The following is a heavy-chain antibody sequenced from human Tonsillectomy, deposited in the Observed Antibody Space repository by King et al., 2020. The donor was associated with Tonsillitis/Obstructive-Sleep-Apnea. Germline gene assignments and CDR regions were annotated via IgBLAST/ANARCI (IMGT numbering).Heavy chain of an antibody. D-gene: IGHD6-6*01. V-gene: IGHV4-39*01. J-gene: IGHJ6*03. CDR1: GGSVSSSDYY. Sequence: LQLQESGPGLVKPSETLSLTCTVSGGSVSSSDYYWGWIRQPPGKGLEWIGTIYYSGTTYYNPPLKSRVTISVATSKNQFSLNLNSVTAADTAVYYCAEHSRDSSWGDYFYYMDVWGKGTTVTVSS. CDR3: AEHSRDSSWGDYFYYMDV. CDR2: IYYSGTT.